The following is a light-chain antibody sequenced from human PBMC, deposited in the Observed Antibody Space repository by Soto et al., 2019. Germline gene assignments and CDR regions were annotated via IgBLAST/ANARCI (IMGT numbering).Light chain of an antibody. V-gene: IGLV2-11*01. J-gene: IGLJ1*01. Sequence: QSALTQPRSVSGSPGQSVTISCTGTSSDVGDYSYVSWYQQHPGKAPKLMIYDVSKRPSGVPDRFSGSKSGNTASLTISGLQAEDEADYYCCSYAGGYSFVFGTGTQLTVL. CDR2: DVS. CDR3: CSYAGGYSFV. CDR1: SSDVGDYSY.